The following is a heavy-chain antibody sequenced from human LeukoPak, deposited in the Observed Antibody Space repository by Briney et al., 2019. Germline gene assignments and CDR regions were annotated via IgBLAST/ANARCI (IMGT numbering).Heavy chain of an antibody. CDR3: AKEPRITGTEGPDY. CDR1: GYTFTSYA. D-gene: IGHD1-7*01. J-gene: IGHJ4*02. Sequence: ASVKVSCKASGYTFTSYAMNWVRQAPGQGLEWMGWINTNTGNPTYAQGFTGRFVFSLDTSVSTAYLQISSLKAEDTAVYYCAKEPRITGTEGPDYWGQGTLVTVSS. CDR2: INTNTGNP. V-gene: IGHV7-4-1*02.